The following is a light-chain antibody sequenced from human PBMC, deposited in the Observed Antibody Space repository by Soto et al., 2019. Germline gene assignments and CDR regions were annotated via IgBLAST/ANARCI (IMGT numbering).Light chain of an antibody. J-gene: IGKJ4*01. CDR2: DAS. Sequence: DIQMTQSPSSLSASVGDRVTITCQASQDISNYLNWYQQKPGKPPNLLIYDASHLETGVPSRFSGSGSGTDFTFTISSLQPEDIATYYCQQYDSIPLTFGGGTKVEIK. CDR1: QDISNY. CDR3: QQYDSIPLT. V-gene: IGKV1-33*01.